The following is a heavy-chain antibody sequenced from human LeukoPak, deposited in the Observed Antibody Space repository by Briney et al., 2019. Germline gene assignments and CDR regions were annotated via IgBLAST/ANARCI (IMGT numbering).Heavy chain of an antibody. Sequence: GGSLRLSCAASGFTFSSFDMHWVRQAPGKGLDWVSFIRYDGTKTYYADSVKGRFTISRDNAKNSLYLQMNSLRAEDTAVYYCARDHWNEIFDYWGQGTLVTVSS. D-gene: IGHD1-1*01. CDR2: IRYDGTKT. CDR1: GFTFSSFD. V-gene: IGHV3-30*02. CDR3: ARDHWNEIFDY. J-gene: IGHJ4*02.